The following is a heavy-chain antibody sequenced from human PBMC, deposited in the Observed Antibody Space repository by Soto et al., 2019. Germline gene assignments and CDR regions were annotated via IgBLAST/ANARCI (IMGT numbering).Heavy chain of an antibody. CDR3: ASAENTAKAGYYYYGMDV. Sequence: PSGNLALTCAVSGGSISSSNWWSWVRQPPGKGLEWIGEIYHSGSTNYNPSLKSRVTISVDKSKNQFSLKLSSVTAADTAVYYCASAENTAKAGYYYYGMDVWRQGTTLP. J-gene: IGHJ6*02. CDR1: GGSISSSNW. V-gene: IGHV4-4*02. CDR2: IYHSGST. D-gene: IGHD5-18*01.